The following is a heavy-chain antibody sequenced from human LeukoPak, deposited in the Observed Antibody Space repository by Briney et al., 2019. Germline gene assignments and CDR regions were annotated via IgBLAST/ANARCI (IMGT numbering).Heavy chain of an antibody. V-gene: IGHV4-59*01. CDR3: ARNYDILPGSNNWFDP. Sequence: SETLSLTCTVSGGSISSYYWSWIRQPPGKGLEWIGYISYTGSTNYNPSLKSRVTISVDTSKKQFSLNLSSVTAADTAVYYCARNYDILPGSNNWFDPWGQGTLVIVSS. CDR2: ISYTGST. D-gene: IGHD3-9*01. CDR1: GGSISSYY. J-gene: IGHJ5*02.